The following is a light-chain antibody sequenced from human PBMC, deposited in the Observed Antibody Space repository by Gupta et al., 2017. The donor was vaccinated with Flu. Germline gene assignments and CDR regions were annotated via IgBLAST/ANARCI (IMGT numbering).Light chain of an antibody. V-gene: IGLV3-21*02. Sequence: SYVLTKPPSVSVAPGQTAKVTWGGNNIGSKSVHWYQQKPGQATVLVVYDDSDRPSGIPERFSGSNSGNTATLTISRVEAGDEADYYCQVWDSSSDQGVFGTGTKVTVL. CDR3: QVWDSSSDQGV. J-gene: IGLJ1*01. CDR2: DDS. CDR1: NIGSKS.